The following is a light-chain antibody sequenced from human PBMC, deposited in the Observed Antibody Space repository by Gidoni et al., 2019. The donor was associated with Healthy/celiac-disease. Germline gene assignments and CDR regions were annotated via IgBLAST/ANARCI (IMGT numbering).Light chain of an antibody. CDR1: QSVSSSY. CDR3: QQYGSSPQT. J-gene: IGKJ3*01. V-gene: IGKV3-20*01. Sequence: VLTQSPGTLSLSPGERATLSCRASQSVSSSYLAWYQQKPGQAPTLLIYGASSRATGIPDRFSGSGSGTDFTLTISRLEPEDFAVYYCQQYGSSPQTFGHGTKVDIK. CDR2: GAS.